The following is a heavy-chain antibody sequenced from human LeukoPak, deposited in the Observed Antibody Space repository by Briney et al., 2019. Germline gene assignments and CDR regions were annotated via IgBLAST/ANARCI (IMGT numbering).Heavy chain of an antibody. CDR2: ISTDGSST. D-gene: IGHD5-18*01. CDR1: GFTFSSHW. J-gene: IGHJ4*02. V-gene: IGHV3-74*01. CDR3: ASDTVDGALGIDY. Sequence: GGSLRLSCAASGFTFSSHWMHWVRQTPGKGLVWVSRISTDGSSTNYADSAMGRFTISRDNTKNTLYLQMNSLRVEDTAVYYCASDTVDGALGIDYWGQGTLVTVSS.